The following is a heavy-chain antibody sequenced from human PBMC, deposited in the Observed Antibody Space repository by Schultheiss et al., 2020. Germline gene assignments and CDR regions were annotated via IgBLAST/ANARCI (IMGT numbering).Heavy chain of an antibody. CDR1: GFTFSSYD. CDR2: IGTAGDP. D-gene: IGHD6-13*01. V-gene: IGHV3-13*05. CDR3: AKDPYPGIAAAGGDY. Sequence: GGSLRLSCAASGFTFSSYDMHWVRQATGKGLEWVSAIGTAGDPYYPGSVKGRFTISRDNAKNSLYLQMNSLRAEDTAMYYCAKDPYPGIAAAGGDYWGQGTLVTVSS. J-gene: IGHJ4*02.